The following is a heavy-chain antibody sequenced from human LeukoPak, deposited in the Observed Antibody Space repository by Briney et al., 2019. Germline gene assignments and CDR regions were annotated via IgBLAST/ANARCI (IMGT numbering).Heavy chain of an antibody. Sequence: ASVKVSCKASGYTFTGYYMHWVRQAPGQGLEWMGWINTNSGGTNYAQKFQGRVTMTRDTSISTAYMELSRLRSDDTAVYYCARRSGIYDYVWGSYRYTTPFDYWGQGTLVTVSS. D-gene: IGHD3-16*02. J-gene: IGHJ4*02. CDR1: GYTFTGYY. CDR3: ARRSGIYDYVWGSYRYTTPFDY. CDR2: INTNSGGT. V-gene: IGHV1-2*02.